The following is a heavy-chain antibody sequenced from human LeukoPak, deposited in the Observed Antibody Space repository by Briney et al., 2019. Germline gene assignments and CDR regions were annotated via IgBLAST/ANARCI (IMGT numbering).Heavy chain of an antibody. CDR1: GFTFSSYS. J-gene: IGHJ4*02. V-gene: IGHV3-48*04. CDR2: IGSSSSTI. Sequence: PGGSLRLSCAASGFTFSSYSIYWVRQAPGKGLEWVSYIGSSSSTIYYADSVKGRFTLSRDNARNSLYLQMNSLRAEDTAVYYCARDSEVYDSRIFDYWGQGTPVTVSS. CDR3: ARDSEVYDSRIFDY. D-gene: IGHD3-22*01.